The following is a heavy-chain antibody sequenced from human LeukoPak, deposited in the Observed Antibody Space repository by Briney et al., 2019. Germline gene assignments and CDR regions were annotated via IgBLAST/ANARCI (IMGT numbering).Heavy chain of an antibody. CDR3: ARHEAWFDP. CDR1: GTSITSYH. CDR2: YSGST. Sequence: PSETLSLTCTVSGTSITSYHWSWIRQPPGKGLEWIGSYSGSTNYNPSLKSRVTISVDTSKNQFSLKLSSVTAADTAVYYCARHEAWFDPWGQGTLATVSS. J-gene: IGHJ5*02. V-gene: IGHV4-59*08.